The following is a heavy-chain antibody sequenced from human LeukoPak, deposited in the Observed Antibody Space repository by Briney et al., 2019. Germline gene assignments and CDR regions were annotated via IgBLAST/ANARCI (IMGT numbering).Heavy chain of an antibody. CDR2: MNPNSGNT. V-gene: IGHV1-8*01. Sequence: GASVKVSCKASGYTFTSYDINWVRQATGQGLEWMGWMNPNSGNTGYAQRFQGRVTMTTDTSTSTAYMELRSLRSDDTAVYYCARVRRIAAAGAEYFQHWGQGTLVTDSS. J-gene: IGHJ1*01. D-gene: IGHD6-13*01. CDR3: ARVRRIAAAGAEYFQH. CDR1: GYTFTSYD.